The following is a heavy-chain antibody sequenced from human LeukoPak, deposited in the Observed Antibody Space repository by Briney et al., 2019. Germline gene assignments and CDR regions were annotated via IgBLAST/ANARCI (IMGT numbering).Heavy chain of an antibody. Sequence: GGSLGLSCAASGFTFSSYSMNWVRQAPGKGLEWVSYISSSSSTIYYADSVKGRFTISRDNAKNSLYLQMNSLRAEDTAVYYCARAPRGGGIPSYFDYWGQGTLVTVSS. CDR2: ISSSSSTI. CDR1: GFTFSSYS. J-gene: IGHJ4*02. V-gene: IGHV3-48*04. D-gene: IGHD3-16*01. CDR3: ARAPRGGGIPSYFDY.